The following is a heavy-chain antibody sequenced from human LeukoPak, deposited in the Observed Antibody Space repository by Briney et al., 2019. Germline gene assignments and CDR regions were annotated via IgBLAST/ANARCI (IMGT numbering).Heavy chain of an antibody. D-gene: IGHD1-26*01. CDR1: GFTFRNYV. CDR2: VSGSGRNT. CDR3: VKSRRVGANQRGLFDY. Sequence: GGSLRLSCAASGFTFRNYVIHRVRQAPGKGLEWVSSVSGSGRNTFYPDSVEGRFTISRDNSKNTVYLQMNSLRADDTAVYYCVKSRRVGANQRGLFDYWGQGTLVTVSP. V-gene: IGHV3-23*01. J-gene: IGHJ4*02.